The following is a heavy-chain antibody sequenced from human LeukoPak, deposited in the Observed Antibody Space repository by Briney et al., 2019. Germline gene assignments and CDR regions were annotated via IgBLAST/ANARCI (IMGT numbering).Heavy chain of an antibody. D-gene: IGHD3-22*01. J-gene: IGHJ3*02. V-gene: IGHV3-74*01. Sequence: GGSLRLSCAASGFTFSRYWMHWVRQAPGKGLVWVSRISPDGSSAHYEDSVNGRFTISRDKAKNTLYLQMNSLRAEDTAVYYCATLRAVVAFDDFDIWGQGTMVTVSS. CDR2: ISPDGSSA. CDR1: GFTFSRYW. CDR3: ATLRAVVAFDDFDI.